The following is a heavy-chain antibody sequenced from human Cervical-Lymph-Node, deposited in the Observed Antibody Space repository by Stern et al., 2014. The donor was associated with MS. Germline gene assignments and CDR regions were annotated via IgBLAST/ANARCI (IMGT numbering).Heavy chain of an antibody. CDR3: ALRRSYYVY. CDR2: LIPFFGAT. J-gene: IGHJ4*02. V-gene: IGHV1-69*01. D-gene: IGHD1-26*01. Sequence: VQLVESGYEVKKPGSSVKVSCKASGDTFSSYALSWVRQAPGQGLEWVGGLIPFFGATRYAQKFLGRVTITPEESTGTAFMELSGLTSEDTAIYYCALRRSYYVYWGQGTLVTVSS. CDR1: GDTFSSYA.